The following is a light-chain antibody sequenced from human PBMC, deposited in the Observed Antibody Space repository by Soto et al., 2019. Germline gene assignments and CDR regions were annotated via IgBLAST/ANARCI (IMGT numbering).Light chain of an antibody. V-gene: IGLV1-44*01. CDR2: RND. CDR3: ASWDDSMKGPWV. Sequence: QSVLTQPPSASGTPGQRVTISCSGSKSNIGGNTVNWYQQLPGMAPKLLMYRNDQRPSGVPDRFSGSKSGTSASLALSGLQSEAEAIYYCASWDDSMKGPWVFGGGTQLTVL. CDR1: KSNIGGNT. J-gene: IGLJ3*02.